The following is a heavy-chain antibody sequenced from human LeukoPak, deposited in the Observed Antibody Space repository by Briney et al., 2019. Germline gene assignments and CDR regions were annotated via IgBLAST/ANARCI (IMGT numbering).Heavy chain of an antibody. J-gene: IGHJ6*02. CDR3: ARLGDDFWSGYSQPISYYYYGMDV. D-gene: IGHD3-3*01. CDR2: IYYSGSA. CDR1: GGSISSYY. Sequence: SETLPLTCTVSGGSISSYYWSWIRQPPGKGLEWIGYIYYSGSANYNPSLKGRVTISVDTSKNQFSLKLSSVTAADTAVYYCARLGDDFWSGYSQPISYYYYGMDVWGQGTTVTVSS. V-gene: IGHV4-59*01.